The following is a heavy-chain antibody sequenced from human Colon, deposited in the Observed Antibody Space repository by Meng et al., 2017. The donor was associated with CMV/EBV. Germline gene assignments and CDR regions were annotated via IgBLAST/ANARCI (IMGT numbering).Heavy chain of an antibody. V-gene: IGHV1-69*08. D-gene: IGHD3-10*01. CDR3: ARGNSRAYGS. CDR2: IIPVIGTP. Sequence: SVKVSCKASEDTFTRFTITWLRQAPGQGLEWMGWIIPVIGTPNIAPKFQDRVTITADKSTNTAYMELSSLRSDDTATYYCARGNSRAYGSWGQGTLVTVSS. J-gene: IGHJ5*02. CDR1: EDTFTRFT.